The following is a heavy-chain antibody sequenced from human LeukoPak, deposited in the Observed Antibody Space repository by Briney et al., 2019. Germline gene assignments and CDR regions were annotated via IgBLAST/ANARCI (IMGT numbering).Heavy chain of an antibody. CDR2: IYHSGST. J-gene: IGHJ4*02. CDR1: GGPISSSNW. Sequence: PSETLSLTCAVSGGPISSSNWWSWVRQPPGKGLEWIGEIYHSGSTNYNPSLKSRVTISVDKSKNQFSLKLSSVTAADTAVYYCARPIYSGYDSFDYWGQGTLVTVSS. V-gene: IGHV4-4*02. D-gene: IGHD5-12*01. CDR3: ARPIYSGYDSFDY.